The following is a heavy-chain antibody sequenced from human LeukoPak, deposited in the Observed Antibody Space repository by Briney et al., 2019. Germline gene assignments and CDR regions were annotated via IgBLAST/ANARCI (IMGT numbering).Heavy chain of an antibody. CDR1: GYTFTSYG. D-gene: IGHD6-13*01. Sequence: GASVKVSCKASGYTFTSYGISWVRQAPGQRLEWMGWINAGNGNTKYSQKFQGRVTITRDTSASTAYMELSSLRSEDTAVYYCAREGIAAAVDYWGQGTLVTVSS. J-gene: IGHJ4*02. CDR3: AREGIAAAVDY. V-gene: IGHV1-3*01. CDR2: INAGNGNT.